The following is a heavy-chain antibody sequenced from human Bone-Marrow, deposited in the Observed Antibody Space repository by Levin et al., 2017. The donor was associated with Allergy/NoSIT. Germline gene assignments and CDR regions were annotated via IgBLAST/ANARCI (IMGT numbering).Heavy chain of an antibody. CDR1: GFTFSAYY. CDR3: ARGRMVRGPDDH. V-gene: IGHV3-11*01. D-gene: IGHD3-10*01. CDR2: ISTSGSTI. J-gene: IGHJ4*02. Sequence: GESLKISCAASGFTFSAYYMTWIRQAPGKGLEWVSYISTSGSTIYYADSVKGRFTISRDNAKNSLYLHMNSLRAEDTAIYYCARGRMVRGPDDHWGQGTLVTVSS.